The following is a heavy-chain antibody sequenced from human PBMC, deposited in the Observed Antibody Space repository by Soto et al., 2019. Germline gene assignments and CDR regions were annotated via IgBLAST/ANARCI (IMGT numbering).Heavy chain of an antibody. V-gene: IGHV3-13*01. D-gene: IGHD6-19*01. CDR2: IGTAVDT. Sequence: EVQLVESGGGLVQPGGSLRLSCAASGFTFISYDMHWFRQATGKVLEWVSAIGTAVDTYYPGSVKGRFTISRENAKNSLYLQMNSLRAGDTAVYYCARTQIAVAGSDAFDIWGQGTMVTVSS. J-gene: IGHJ3*02. CDR1: GFTFISYD. CDR3: ARTQIAVAGSDAFDI.